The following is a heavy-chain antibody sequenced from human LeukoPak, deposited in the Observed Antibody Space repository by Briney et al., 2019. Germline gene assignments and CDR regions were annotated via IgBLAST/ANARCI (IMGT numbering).Heavy chain of an antibody. J-gene: IGHJ4*02. Sequence: GGSLRLSCAASGFALSSYWMHWVRQAPGKGLVWVSDINSDGSTTRYADSVKGRFTISRDNAKNTLYLEMNSLRAEDTAAYYCATRDHTSSKYWGQGTLVTVSP. V-gene: IGHV3-74*01. D-gene: IGHD1-14*01. CDR1: GFALSSYW. CDR2: INSDGSTT. CDR3: ATRDHTSSKY.